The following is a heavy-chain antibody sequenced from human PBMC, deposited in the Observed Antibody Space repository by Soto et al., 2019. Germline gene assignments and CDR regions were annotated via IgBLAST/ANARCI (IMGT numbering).Heavy chain of an antibody. D-gene: IGHD4-17*01. CDR3: ARDQPKVTTGSAFDL. CDR1: GGTFSSYA. CDR2: IIPIFGTA. J-gene: IGHJ3*01. Sequence: SVKVSCKASGGTFSSYAISWVRRAPGQGLEWMGGIIPIFGTANYAQKFQGRVTITADESTSTAYMELSSLRSEDTAVYYCARDQPKVTTGSAFDLWGQGTMVTVSS. V-gene: IGHV1-69*13.